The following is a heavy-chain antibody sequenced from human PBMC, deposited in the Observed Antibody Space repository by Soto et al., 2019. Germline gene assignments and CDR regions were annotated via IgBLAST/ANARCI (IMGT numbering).Heavy chain of an antibody. D-gene: IGHD6-19*01. Sequence: EVQLLESGGGLVQPGRSLRLSCAASGFTFSSYAMNWVRQAPGKGLEWVSAMSGTGGTTYYADSVKGRFTISRDNSKNTMYLQMNSRRVEDTAVFYCAKAVFSSGWSPSYFDYWGQGTLVTVSS. J-gene: IGHJ4*02. CDR3: AKAVFSSGWSPSYFDY. CDR1: GFTFSSYA. V-gene: IGHV3-23*01. CDR2: MSGTGGTT.